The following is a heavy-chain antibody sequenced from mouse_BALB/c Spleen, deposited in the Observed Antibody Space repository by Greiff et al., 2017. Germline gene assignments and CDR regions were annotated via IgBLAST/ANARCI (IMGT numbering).Heavy chain of an antibody. D-gene: IGHD1-1*01. CDR1: GFSLTSYG. J-gene: IGHJ3*01. CDR2: IWAGGST. V-gene: IGHV2-9*02. CDR3: ARAGRSWFAY. Sequence: VQLQESGPGLVAPSQSLSITCTVSGFSLTSYGVHWVRQPPGKGLEWLGVIWAGGSTNYNSALMSRLSISKDNSKSQVFLKMNSLQTDDTAMYYCARAGRSWFAYWGQGTLVTVSA.